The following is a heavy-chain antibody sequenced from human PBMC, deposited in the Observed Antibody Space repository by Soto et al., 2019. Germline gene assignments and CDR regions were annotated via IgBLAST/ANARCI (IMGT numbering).Heavy chain of an antibody. CDR3: ARESDIVATNPTFDY. J-gene: IGHJ4*02. D-gene: IGHD5-12*01. CDR1: GYTFTSYY. Sequence: SCKASGYTFTSYYMHWVRQAPGKGLEWVAVISYDGSNKYYADSVKGRFTISRDNSKNTLYLQMNSLRAEDTAVYYCARESDIVATNPTFDYWGQGTLVTVSS. V-gene: IGHV3-30-3*01. CDR2: ISYDGSNK.